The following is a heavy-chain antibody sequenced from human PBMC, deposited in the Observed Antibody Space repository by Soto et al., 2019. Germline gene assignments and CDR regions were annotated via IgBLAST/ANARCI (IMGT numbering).Heavy chain of an antibody. J-gene: IGHJ5*02. Sequence: QLQLQESGSGLVKTSQTLSLTCAVSGGSISSGGYSWSWIRQPPGKGLEWIGYIYHSGSTYYNPSLKSRATISVDRSKNQFSLQLSSVTAADTAVYYCAGQAAPPYGDFYHHWFDLLGQGTPVTLSS. CDR3: AGQAAPPYGDFYHHWFDL. D-gene: IGHD4-17*01. CDR2: IYHSGST. CDR1: GGSISSGGYS. V-gene: IGHV4-30-2*01.